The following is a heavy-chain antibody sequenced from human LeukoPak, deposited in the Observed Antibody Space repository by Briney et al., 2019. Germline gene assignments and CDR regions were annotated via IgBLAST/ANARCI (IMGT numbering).Heavy chain of an antibody. J-gene: IGHJ5*02. CDR3: AGEGGYYYGSGSPSDP. CDR2: IIPIFGTA. CDR1: GGTFSSYA. D-gene: IGHD3-10*01. Sequence: SVKVSCKASGGTFSSYAISWVRQAPGQGLEWMGGIIPIFGTANYAQKFQGRVTITADKSTSTAYMALSSLRSEDTAVYYCAGEGGYYYGSGSPSDPWGQGTLVTVPS. V-gene: IGHV1-69*06.